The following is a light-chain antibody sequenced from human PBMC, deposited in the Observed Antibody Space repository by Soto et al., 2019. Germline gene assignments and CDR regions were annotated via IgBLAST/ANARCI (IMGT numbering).Light chain of an antibody. V-gene: IGLV1-47*01. CDR3: ATRDDGLSGDWV. CDR1: SSNMGRNY. Sequence: QSALTQPPSVSGTPGQRVTISCSGISSNMGRNYVYWYQQFPGTAPKLLIYRNDQRPSGVPDRFSGSRSDTSASLAISGLRSEDETDYYCATRDDGLSGDWVFGGGTKLTVL. J-gene: IGLJ3*02. CDR2: RND.